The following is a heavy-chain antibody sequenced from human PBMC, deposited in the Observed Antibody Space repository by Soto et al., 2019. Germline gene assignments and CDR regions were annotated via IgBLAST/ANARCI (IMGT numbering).Heavy chain of an antibody. Sequence: SETLSLTCTVSGGSISSYYWSWIRQPPGKGLEWIGYIYYSGSTNYNPSLKSRVTISVDTSKNQFSLKLSSVTAADTAVYYCARGGCSSTGCFDYWGQGTLVTVSS. CDR1: GGSISSYY. V-gene: IGHV4-59*01. CDR3: ARGGCSSTGCFDY. D-gene: IGHD2-2*01. J-gene: IGHJ4*02. CDR2: IYYSGST.